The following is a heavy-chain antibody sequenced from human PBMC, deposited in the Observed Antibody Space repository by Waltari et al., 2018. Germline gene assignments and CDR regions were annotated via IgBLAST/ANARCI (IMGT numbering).Heavy chain of an antibody. CDR1: GYSFTSYW. CDR2: IYPGDSDT. D-gene: IGHD2-15*01. CDR3: ARPYCSGGSCYSLDY. Sequence: EVQLVQSGAEVKKPGESLKISCKGSGYSFTSYWIGWVRPLPGKGLEWMGIIYPGDSDTRYSPSFQGQVTISADKSISTAYLQWSSLKASDTAMYYCARPYCSGGSCYSLDYWGQGTLVTVSS. J-gene: IGHJ4*02. V-gene: IGHV5-51*01.